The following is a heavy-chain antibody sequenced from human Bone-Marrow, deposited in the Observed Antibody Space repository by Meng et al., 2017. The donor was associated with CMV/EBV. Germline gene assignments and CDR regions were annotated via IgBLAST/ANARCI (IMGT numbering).Heavy chain of an antibody. CDR2: ISGRGDST. J-gene: IGHJ4*02. CDR3: AKGYYVSGTYYYSFDY. Sequence: GESLKISCAASGFTFSSYTMTWVRQAPGKGLEWVSGISGRGDSTYFADSVKGRFTISRDNSKNTLYLHMNSLRVEDTAVYYCAKGYYVSGTYYYSFDYWGQGTQVTVSS. V-gene: IGHV3-23*01. D-gene: IGHD3-10*01. CDR1: GFTFSSYT.